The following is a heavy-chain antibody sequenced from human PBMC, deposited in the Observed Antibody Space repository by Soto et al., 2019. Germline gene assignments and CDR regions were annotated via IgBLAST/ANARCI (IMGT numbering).Heavy chain of an antibody. V-gene: IGHV4-31*03. D-gene: IGHD2-15*01. Sequence: QVQLQESGPGLVKPSQTLSLTCTVSGGSISSGGYYWSWIRQHPGKGLEWSGYIYYSGSTYYNPSLKSRVTISVDTSKNQFSLKLSSVTAADTAVYYCARVKPGGYCSGGSCYLYAFDIWCQGTMVTVSS. CDR3: ARVKPGGYCSGGSCYLYAFDI. CDR1: GGSISSGGYY. CDR2: IYYSGST. J-gene: IGHJ3*02.